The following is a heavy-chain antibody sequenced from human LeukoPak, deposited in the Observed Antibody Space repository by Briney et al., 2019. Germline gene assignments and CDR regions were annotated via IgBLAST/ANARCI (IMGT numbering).Heavy chain of an antibody. Sequence: GGSLRLSCAASGFTFTSYYMHWVRQAPGKGLEWVAVISYDGSNKYYADSVKGRFTISRDNSKNTLYLQMNSLRAEDTAVYYCAKDQDYYDSSGYFDPWGQGTLVTVSS. CDR1: GFTFTSYY. V-gene: IGHV3-30-3*01. CDR2: ISYDGSNK. CDR3: AKDQDYYDSSGYFDP. D-gene: IGHD3-22*01. J-gene: IGHJ5*02.